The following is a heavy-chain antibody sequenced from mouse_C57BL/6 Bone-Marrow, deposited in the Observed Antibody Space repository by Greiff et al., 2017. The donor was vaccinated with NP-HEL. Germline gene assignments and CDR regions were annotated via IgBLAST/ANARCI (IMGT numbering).Heavy chain of an antibody. J-gene: IGHJ1*03. CDR3: ARKRAYFDV. CDR2: IDPSDSYT. CDR1: GYPFTSYW. D-gene: IGHD3-3*01. Sequence: QQSCKASGYPFTSYWMHWVKQRPGQGLEWIGEIDPSDSYTNYNQKFKGKSTLTVDKSSSTAYMQLSSLTSEDSAVYYCARKRAYFDVWGTGTTVTVSS. V-gene: IGHV1-69*01.